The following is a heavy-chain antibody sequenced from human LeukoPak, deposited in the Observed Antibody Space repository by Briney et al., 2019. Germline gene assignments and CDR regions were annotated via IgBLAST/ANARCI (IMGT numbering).Heavy chain of an antibody. CDR1: GFTFSSYG. V-gene: IGHV3-30*02. D-gene: IGHD5-18*01. CDR3: AKLDTRWYFDL. Sequence: GGSLRLSCAASGFTFSSYGMHWVRQAPGKGLEWVAFIRYDGSNKYYADSAKGRFTISRDNSKNTLYLQMNSLRAEDTAVYYCAKLDTRWYFDLWGRGTLVTVSS. J-gene: IGHJ2*01. CDR2: IRYDGSNK.